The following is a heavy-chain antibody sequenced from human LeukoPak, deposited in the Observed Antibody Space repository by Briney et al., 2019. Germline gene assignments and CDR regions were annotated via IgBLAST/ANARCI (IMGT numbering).Heavy chain of an antibody. J-gene: IGHJ4*02. CDR1: GGIISSKY. CDR3: ASRSRKRGWVDY. V-gene: IGHV4-59*01. D-gene: IGHD6-19*01. Sequence: PSETLSLTCTVSGGIISSKYWSWLRQPPGKGLEWIGYIYYTGSTKYNPSPKSRVTISVATSMNQFSLKLTSVSAADTAIYYCASRSRKRGWVDYWGQGTLVTVSS. CDR2: IYYTGST.